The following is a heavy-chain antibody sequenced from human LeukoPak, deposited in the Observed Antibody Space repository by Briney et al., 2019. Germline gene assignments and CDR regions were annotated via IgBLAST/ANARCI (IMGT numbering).Heavy chain of an antibody. CDR3: ARAPRYSSSWSED. V-gene: IGHV3-53*01. Sequence: PGGSLRLSCAASGFTVSSNYMSWVRQAPGKGLEWVSVIYSGGSTYYADSVKGRFTISRDNSKNTLYLQMNSLRAEDTAVYCCARAPRYSSSWSEDWGQGTLVTVSS. CDR2: IYSGGST. D-gene: IGHD6-13*01. J-gene: IGHJ4*02. CDR1: GFTVSSNY.